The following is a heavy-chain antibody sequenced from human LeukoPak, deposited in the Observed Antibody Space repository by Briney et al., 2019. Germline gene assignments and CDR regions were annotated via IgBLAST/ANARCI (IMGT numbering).Heavy chain of an antibody. CDR1: GGSISSSSYY. D-gene: IGHD5-24*01. CDR2: IYYSGST. CDR3: ARGLSSLSGVGKYGYKRGYYFDY. J-gene: IGHJ4*02. V-gene: IGHV4-39*01. Sequence: SETLSLTCTVSGGSISSSSYYWGWIRQPPGKGLEWIGSIYYSGSTYYNPSLKSRVTISVDTSKNQFSLKLSSVTAADTAVYYCARGLSSLSGVGKYGYKRGYYFDYWGQGTLVTVSS.